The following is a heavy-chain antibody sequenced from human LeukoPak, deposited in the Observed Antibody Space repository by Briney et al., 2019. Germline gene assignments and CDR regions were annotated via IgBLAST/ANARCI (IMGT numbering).Heavy chain of an antibody. J-gene: IGHJ6*03. Sequence: PSETLSLTCTVSGGSISRTDYYWGWIRQPPGKGLEWIGSIFYTGNTYYNPSLKSRVAISIDTSKNQFSLKLSSVTAADTAVYYCARERGLGGSGYYMYYYMDVWGKGTTVTVSS. CDR2: IFYTGNT. CDR1: GGSISRTDYY. CDR3: ARERGLGGSGYYMYYYMDV. D-gene: IGHD3-3*01. V-gene: IGHV4-39*07.